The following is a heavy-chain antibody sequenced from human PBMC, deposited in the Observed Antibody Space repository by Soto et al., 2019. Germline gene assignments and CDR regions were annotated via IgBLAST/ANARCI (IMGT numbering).Heavy chain of an antibody. CDR3: ARVIMYL. J-gene: IGHJ6*02. CDR1: GFTFSSYS. V-gene: IGHV3-48*02. CDR2: ISSSSSTI. Sequence: EVQLVESGGGLVQPGGSLRLSCAASGFTFSSYSMNWVRQAPGKGLEWVSYISSSSSTIYYADSVKGRFTISRGNAKKTLYLQMYCLRDEDTGVYYCARVIMYLWGQGSTVTVSS.